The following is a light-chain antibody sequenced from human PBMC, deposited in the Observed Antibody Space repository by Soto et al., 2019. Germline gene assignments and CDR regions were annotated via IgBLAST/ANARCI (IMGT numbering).Light chain of an antibody. CDR1: QSVSSN. CDR3: QQFNNWPLYT. V-gene: IGKV3-15*01. CDR2: SAS. Sequence: EIVMTQSPATLSVSPGERASLSCRASQSVSSNLAWYQHKPGQAPRLLMFSASTRATGIPARFSGSGSGTDFTLTITSLQSEDFAVYYCQQFNNWPLYTFGQGTKLEIK. J-gene: IGKJ2*01.